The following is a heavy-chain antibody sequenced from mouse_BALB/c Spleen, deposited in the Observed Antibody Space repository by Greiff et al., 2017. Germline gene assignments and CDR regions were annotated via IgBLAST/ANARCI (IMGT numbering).Heavy chain of an antibody. CDR3: ARSVGGYDVFAY. Sequence: DVKLQESGPGLVKPSQSLSLTCTVTGYSITSDYAWNWIRQFPGNKLEWMGYISYSGSTSYNPSLKSRISITRDTSKNQFFLQLNSVTTEDTATYYCARSVGGYDVFAYWGQGTLVTVSA. J-gene: IGHJ3*01. V-gene: IGHV3-2*02. CDR1: GYSITSDYA. D-gene: IGHD2-2*01. CDR2: ISYSGST.